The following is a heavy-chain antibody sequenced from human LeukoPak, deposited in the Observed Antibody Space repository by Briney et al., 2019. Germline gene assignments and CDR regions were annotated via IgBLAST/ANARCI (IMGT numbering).Heavy chain of an antibody. D-gene: IGHD3-22*01. V-gene: IGHV3-7*01. CDR1: GFTFNTYW. J-gene: IGHJ4*02. Sequence: GGSLRLSCAASGFTFNTYWMTWVRPAPGKGLEWVANIKQDGSEKYYVDSVKGRFAISRDNAENSLFLQMNSLRAEDTAVYYCARVAVSYYDSSGPFDYWGQGTLVTVSS. CDR2: IKQDGSEK. CDR3: ARVAVSYYDSSGPFDY.